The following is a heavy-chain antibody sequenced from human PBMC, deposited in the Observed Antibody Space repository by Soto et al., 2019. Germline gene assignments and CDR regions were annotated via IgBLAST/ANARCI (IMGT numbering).Heavy chain of an antibody. CDR3: ARHVNRGAIFDY. V-gene: IGHV4-59*08. Sequence: QVQLQESGPGLVKPSETLSLTCTVSGGSISSYYWSWIRQPPGKGLEWIGYINYSGSTTYNPSLRSRATISVDTSKTQLSLKLSSVTAADTAVYYCARHVNRGAIFDYWGQGTLVTVSS. CDR1: GGSISSYY. D-gene: IGHD3-3*01. CDR2: INYSGST. J-gene: IGHJ4*02.